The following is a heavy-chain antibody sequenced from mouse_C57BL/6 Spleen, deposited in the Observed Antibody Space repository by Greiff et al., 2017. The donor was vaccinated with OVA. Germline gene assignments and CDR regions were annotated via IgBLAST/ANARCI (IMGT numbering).Heavy chain of an antibody. V-gene: IGHV7-1*01. J-gene: IGHJ4*01. CDR3: ARDNYYGSSYGAMDY. D-gene: IGHD1-1*01. Sequence: EVKLLESGGGLVQSGRSLRLSCATSGFTFSDFYMEWVRQAPGKGLEWIAASRNKANDYTTEYSASVKGRFIVSRDTSQSILYLQMNALRAEDTAIDYCARDNYYGSSYGAMDYWGQGTSVTVSS. CDR2: SRNKANDYTT. CDR1: GFTFSDFY.